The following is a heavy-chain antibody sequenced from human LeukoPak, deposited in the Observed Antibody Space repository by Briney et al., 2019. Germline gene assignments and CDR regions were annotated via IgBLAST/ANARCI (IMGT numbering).Heavy chain of an antibody. V-gene: IGHV1-2*02. CDR2: ISPNSGDT. Sequence: GASVKVSCKAFGYTFTAHYMQWVRQAPGQGLEWMGWISPNSGDTLHAQKFQGRVTMARDTSINTAYMELSNLRSDDTAVYYCARARQGAGTYAFDIWGQGTMVTVSS. D-gene: IGHD6-13*01. J-gene: IGHJ3*02. CDR3: ARARQGAGTYAFDI. CDR1: GYTFTAHY.